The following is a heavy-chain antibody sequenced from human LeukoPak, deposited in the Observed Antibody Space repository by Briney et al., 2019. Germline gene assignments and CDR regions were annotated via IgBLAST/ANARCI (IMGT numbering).Heavy chain of an antibody. CDR1: GGTFSSYA. D-gene: IGHD3-22*01. J-gene: IGHJ6*03. Sequence: SVKVSCKASGGTFSSYAISWVRQAPGEGLEWMGGVIPIFGTANYAQKFQGRVTITADESTSTAYMELSSLRSEDTAVYYCASVRVSDSSGYYYYYYYMDVWGKGTTVTVSS. V-gene: IGHV1-69*13. CDR3: ASVRVSDSSGYYYYYYYMDV. CDR2: VIPIFGTA.